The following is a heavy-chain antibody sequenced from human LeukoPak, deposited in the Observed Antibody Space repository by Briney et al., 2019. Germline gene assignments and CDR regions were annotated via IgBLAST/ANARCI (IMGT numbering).Heavy chain of an antibody. D-gene: IGHD3-16*01. CDR2: INPNSGGT. CDR1: GYTLTGYY. V-gene: IGHV1-2*02. CDR3: ARDSIMITFGGVRS. J-gene: IGHJ5*02. Sequence: ASVKVSCKASGYTLTGYYMHWVRQAPGQGLEWMGWINPNSGGTNYAQKFQGRVIMTRDTSISTAYMELSRLRSDDTAVYYCARDSIMITFGGVRSWGQGTLVTVSS.